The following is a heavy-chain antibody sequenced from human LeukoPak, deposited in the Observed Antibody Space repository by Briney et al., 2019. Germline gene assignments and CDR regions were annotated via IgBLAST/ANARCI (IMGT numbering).Heavy chain of an antibody. CDR1: GGSASSGNYY. Sequence: SETLSLTCTVSGGSASSGNYYWSWIRQPPGKELEWIGYIYYSRSTNYNPSLESRVTISVDTSKNQFSLKVSSVTAADTAVYYCARGRGYSGYDIYFDYWGQGTLVTVSS. V-gene: IGHV4-61*01. D-gene: IGHD5-12*01. J-gene: IGHJ4*02. CDR2: IYYSRST. CDR3: ARGRGYSGYDIYFDY.